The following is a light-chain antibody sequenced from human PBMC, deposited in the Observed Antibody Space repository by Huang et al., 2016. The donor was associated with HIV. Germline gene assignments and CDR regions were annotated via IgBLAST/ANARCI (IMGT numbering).Light chain of an antibody. CDR2: GAS. CDR1: QSVTNN. J-gene: IGKJ2*01. CDR3: QQYGNWPYT. Sequence: EILMTQSPAPLSLSPGESATLSCGASQSVTNNLAWYQQKPGQAPRLLIYGASTRATGIPARFSGSVSGTEFALNISSLQSEDSAVYYCQQYGNWPYTFGQGAKLEI. V-gene: IGKV3-15*01.